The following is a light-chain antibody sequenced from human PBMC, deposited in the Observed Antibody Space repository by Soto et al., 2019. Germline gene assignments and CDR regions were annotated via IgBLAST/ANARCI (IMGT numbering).Light chain of an antibody. Sequence: EIVLTQSPGTLSLSPGERATLSCRASQSVSGSYLAWYQQKPGQAPRLLIYGASSRATGIPDRFSGSGSGTHFTLTISRLEPEDFAVYYCQQYGSSPLITFGQGTRLEIK. CDR2: GAS. CDR3: QQYGSSPLIT. V-gene: IGKV3-20*01. CDR1: QSVSGSY. J-gene: IGKJ5*01.